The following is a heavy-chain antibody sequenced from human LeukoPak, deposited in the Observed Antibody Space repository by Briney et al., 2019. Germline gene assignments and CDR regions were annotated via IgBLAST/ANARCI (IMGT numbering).Heavy chain of an antibody. J-gene: IGHJ6*02. CDR1: GFTFSSYS. CDR2: ISSSSSTI. Sequence: GGSLRLSCAASGFTFSSYSMNWVRQAPGKGLEWVSYISSSSSTIYYADSVKGRFTISRDNAKNSLYLQMNSLRAEGTAVYYCARGGSSWQRYYYGMDVWGQGTTVTVSS. CDR3: ARGGSSWQRYYYGMDV. V-gene: IGHV3-48*04. D-gene: IGHD6-13*01.